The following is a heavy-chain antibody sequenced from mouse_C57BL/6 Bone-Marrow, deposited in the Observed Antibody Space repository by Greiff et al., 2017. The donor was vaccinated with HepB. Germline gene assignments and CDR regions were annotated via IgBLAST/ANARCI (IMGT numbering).Heavy chain of an antibody. CDR2: IYPRSGNT. V-gene: IGHV1-81*01. Sequence: VKLQESGAELARPGASVKLSCKASGYTFTSYGISWVKQRTGQGLEWIGEIYPRSGNTYYNEKFKGKATLTADKSSSTAYMELRSLTSEDSAVYFCARFFSWGQGTTLTVSS. CDR1: GYTFTSYG. J-gene: IGHJ2*01. CDR3: ARFFS.